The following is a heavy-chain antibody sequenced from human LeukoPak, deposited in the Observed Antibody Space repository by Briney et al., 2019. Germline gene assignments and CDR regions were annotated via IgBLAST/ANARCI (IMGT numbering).Heavy chain of an antibody. J-gene: IGHJ6*03. CDR2: VNPYNDKT. D-gene: IGHD3-10*01. Sequence: ASEKVSCKASGYTFNTFDINWVRQATGQGPEWMGWVNPYNDKTVYAPKFQGRVSISSNNSINTAYMEFSGLKSDDTAVYYCARGRRLRGVASRPIYYYYYMDVWGGGTTVTVSS. CDR1: GYTFNTFD. CDR3: ARGRRLRGVASRPIYYYYYMDV. V-gene: IGHV1-8*03.